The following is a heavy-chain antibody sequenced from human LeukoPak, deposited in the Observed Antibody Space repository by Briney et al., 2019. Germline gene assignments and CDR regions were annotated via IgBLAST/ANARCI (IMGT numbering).Heavy chain of an antibody. V-gene: IGHV3-74*03. CDR2: INRDGSTI. CDR3: ARANWFDP. Sequence: GGSLRLSCAASGFTFSSYEMNWVRQAPGKGLVWVSRINRDGSTITYADSVKGRFTISRDNAKNSLYLQMNSLRAEDTAVYYCARANWFDPWGQGTLVTVSS. J-gene: IGHJ5*02. CDR1: GFTFSSYE.